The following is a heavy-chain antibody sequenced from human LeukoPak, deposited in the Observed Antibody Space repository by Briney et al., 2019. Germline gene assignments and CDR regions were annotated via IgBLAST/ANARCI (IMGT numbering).Heavy chain of an antibody. J-gene: IGHJ4*01. CDR3: ARDSRPTT. CDR1: GVSITSNNW. CDR2: IYHTGNT. D-gene: IGHD1-14*01. Sequence: SGTLSLTYTVSGVSITSNNWWSWLRQPPGKGLEWIGEIYHTGNTNYIPSLKSRITISMDKSKNQFSLNLTSVTAADTAIYYCARDSRPTTWGQGSLVTVSS. V-gene: IGHV4-4*02.